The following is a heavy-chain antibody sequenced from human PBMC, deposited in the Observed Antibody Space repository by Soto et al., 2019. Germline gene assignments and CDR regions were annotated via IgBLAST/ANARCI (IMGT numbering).Heavy chain of an antibody. V-gene: IGHV3-23*04. Sequence: VQLVESGGGLVQPGGSLRLSCAASGFSFSSYAMVWVRQAPGKGLEWVSVISARGGSSYFADSVKGRFTISRDNSKNVLSLEMNSLRAEDTAIYFCAKGSIEYSASVDNWGQGTLVLVSS. D-gene: IGHD5-12*01. CDR2: ISARGGSS. CDR3: AKGSIEYSASVDN. CDR1: GFSFSSYA. J-gene: IGHJ4*02.